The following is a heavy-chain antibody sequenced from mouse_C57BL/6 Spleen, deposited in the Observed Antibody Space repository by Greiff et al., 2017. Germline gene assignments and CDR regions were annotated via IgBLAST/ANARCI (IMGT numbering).Heavy chain of an antibody. J-gene: IGHJ1*03. CDR1: GFNIKDDY. D-gene: IGHD1-1*01. V-gene: IGHV14-4*01. Sequence: VQLQQSGAELVRPGASVKLSCTASGFNIKDDYMHWVKQRPEQGLEWIGWIDPANGDTEYASKFQGKATITADTSSNTAYLQLSSLTSEDTAVYYCTTALITTVPGYFDVWGTGTTVTVSS. CDR2: IDPANGDT. CDR3: TTALITTVPGYFDV.